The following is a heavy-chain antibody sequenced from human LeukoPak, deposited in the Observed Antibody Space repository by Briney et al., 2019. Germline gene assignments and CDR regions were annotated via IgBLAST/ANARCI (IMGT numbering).Heavy chain of an antibody. J-gene: IGHJ3*02. CDR3: ARVKGIQLWSEAFDI. CDR1: GYTFTGYY. D-gene: IGHD5-18*01. Sequence: GASVKVSCKASGYTFTGYYMHWVRQAPGQGLEWMGWINPNSGGTNYAQKFQGRVTMTRDTSISTAYMELSRLRSDDTAVYYCARVKGIQLWSEAFDIWGQGTMVTVSS. V-gene: IGHV1-2*02. CDR2: INPNSGGT.